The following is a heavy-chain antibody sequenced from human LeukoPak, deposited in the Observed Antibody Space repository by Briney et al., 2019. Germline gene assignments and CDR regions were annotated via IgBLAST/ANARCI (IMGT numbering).Heavy chain of an antibody. CDR3: AKENRGYSGYERFDY. Sequence: PGGSLRLSCAASGFTFSSYGMHWVRQAPGKGLEWVAVISYDGSNKYYADSVKGRFTISRDNSKNTLYLQMNSLRAEDTAVYYCAKENRGYSGYERFDYWGQGTLVTVSS. CDR1: GFTFSSYG. D-gene: IGHD5-12*01. CDR2: ISYDGSNK. V-gene: IGHV3-30*18. J-gene: IGHJ4*02.